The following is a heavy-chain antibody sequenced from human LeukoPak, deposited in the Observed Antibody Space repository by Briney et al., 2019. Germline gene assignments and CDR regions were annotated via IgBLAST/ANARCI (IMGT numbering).Heavy chain of an antibody. CDR2: IYYSGST. CDR3: VRGGSLFGAGQLYGMDV. CDR1: AGSISSGGYY. V-gene: IGHV4-31*03. Sequence: SQTLSLTCTVSAGSISSGGYYWSRIRQHPGKDLEWIGYIYYSGSTKYNPSLESRVTISVDTSKNQFSLQLSSVTATDTAVYYCVRGGSLFGAGQLYGMDVWGQGTTVTVSS. D-gene: IGHD3-10*02. J-gene: IGHJ6*02.